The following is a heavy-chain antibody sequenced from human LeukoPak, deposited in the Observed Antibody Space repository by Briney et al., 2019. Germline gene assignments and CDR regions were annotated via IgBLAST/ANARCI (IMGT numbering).Heavy chain of an antibody. Sequence: KPSETLSLTCTVSGGSISSYYWSWIRQPPGKGLEWIGYIYYSGSTNYNPSLKSRVAMSVDTSKNQFSLKLSSVTAADTAVYYCARWYSSGWAFDYWGQGTLVTVSS. CDR3: ARWYSSGWAFDY. J-gene: IGHJ4*02. V-gene: IGHV4-59*08. CDR2: IYYSGST. D-gene: IGHD6-19*01. CDR1: GGSISSYY.